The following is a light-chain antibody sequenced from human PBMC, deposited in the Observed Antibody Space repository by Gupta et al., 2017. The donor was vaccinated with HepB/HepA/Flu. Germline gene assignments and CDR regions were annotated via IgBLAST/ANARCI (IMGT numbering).Light chain of an antibody. CDR1: SSDIGTYTY. Sequence: QSALTQPASVSGSPGQSITISCTGTSSDIGTYTYVSWYQQHPGKAPKLVIYDVTNRPSGVSNRFSGSKSGNTAALTISERQAEDEDDYYCSAYTSSSVVFGGGTKVTVL. V-gene: IGLV2-14*03. CDR3: SAYTSSSVV. J-gene: IGLJ2*01. CDR2: DVT.